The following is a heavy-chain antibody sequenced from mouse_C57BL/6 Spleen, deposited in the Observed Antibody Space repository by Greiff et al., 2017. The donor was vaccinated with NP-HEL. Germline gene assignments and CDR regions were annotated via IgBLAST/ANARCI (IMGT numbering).Heavy chain of an antibody. CDR2: ISSGSSTI. CDR3: ARTGTEYYFDY. D-gene: IGHD4-1*01. J-gene: IGHJ2*01. Sequence: EVKLVESGGGLVKPGGSLKLSCAASGFTFSDYGMHWVRQAPEKGLEWVAYISSGSSTIYYADTVKGRFTITRDNAKNTLFLQMTSLRSEDTAMYYCARTGTEYYFDYWGQGTTLTVSS. V-gene: IGHV5-17*01. CDR1: GFTFSDYG.